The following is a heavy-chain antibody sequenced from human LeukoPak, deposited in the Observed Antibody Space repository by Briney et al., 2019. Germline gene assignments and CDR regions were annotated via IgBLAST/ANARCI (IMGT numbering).Heavy chain of an antibody. CDR3: ARGVTYYDFWSGSNWFDP. CDR1: GGSFSGYY. CDR2: INHSGST. D-gene: IGHD3-3*01. J-gene: IGHJ5*02. V-gene: IGHV4-34*01. Sequence: PSETLSLTCAVYGGSFSGYYWSWIRQPPGKGLEWIGEINHSGSTNYNPSLKSRVTISVDTSKNQFSLKLSSVTAADTAVYYCARGVTYYDFWSGSNWFDPWGQGTLVTVSS.